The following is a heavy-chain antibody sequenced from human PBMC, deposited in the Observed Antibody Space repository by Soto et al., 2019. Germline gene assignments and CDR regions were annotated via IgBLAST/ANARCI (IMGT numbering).Heavy chain of an antibody. V-gene: IGHV3-23*01. D-gene: IGHD3-10*01. CDR3: AKASGWFGEFDY. CDR2: IIGSGGST. Sequence: EVQLLESGGGLVQPGGSLRLSCAASGFTFSSYAMSWVRQAPGKGLEWVSAIIGSGGSTYYADSVKGRFTISRDNSKNTRYLKMNSLRAEDTAVYYFAKASGWFGEFDYWGQGTLVTVS. J-gene: IGHJ4*02. CDR1: GFTFSSYA.